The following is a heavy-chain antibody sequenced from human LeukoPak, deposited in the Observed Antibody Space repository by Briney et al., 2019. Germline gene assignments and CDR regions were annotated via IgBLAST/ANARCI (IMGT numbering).Heavy chain of an antibody. J-gene: IGHJ4*02. CDR3: ARSVLFGSFDY. CDR2: IKQDGSEK. V-gene: IGHV3-7*01. CDR1: GFTFSSYW. D-gene: IGHD3-10*02. Sequence: GGSLRLSCAASGFTFSSYWMSWVRQAPGKGPEWVANIKQDGSEKYYVDSVKGRFTISRDNAKNSLYLQMNSLRAEDTAVYYCARSVLFGSFDYWGQGTLVTVSS.